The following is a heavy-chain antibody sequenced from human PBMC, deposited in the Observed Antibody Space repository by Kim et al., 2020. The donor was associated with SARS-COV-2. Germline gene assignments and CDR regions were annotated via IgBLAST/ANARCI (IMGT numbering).Heavy chain of an antibody. Sequence: GGSLRLSCAASGFTFSSYGMHWVRQAPGKGLEWVALISYDGSDKYYADSVKGRFTISRDNSKNTLYLQMNSLRAEDTAVYYCANAYDSSGYLNWGQGTLVTVSS. V-gene: IGHV3-30*18. J-gene: IGHJ4*02. CDR2: ISYDGSDK. CDR3: ANAYDSSGYLN. CDR1: GFTFSSYG. D-gene: IGHD3-22*01.